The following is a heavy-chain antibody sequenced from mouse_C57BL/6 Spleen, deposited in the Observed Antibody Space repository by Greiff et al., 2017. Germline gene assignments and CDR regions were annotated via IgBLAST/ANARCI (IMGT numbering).Heavy chain of an antibody. Sequence: QVQLKQSGAELVKPGASVKISCKASGYAFSSYWLNWVKQRPGKGLERIGQIYPGDGDPNYNGKFKGKATLTADKSSSTAYRQRSSLTSEDSAVYFCARWRDYDGGGYYFDYWGQGTTLTVSS. CDR1: GYAFSSYW. CDR2: IYPGDGDP. V-gene: IGHV1-80*01. CDR3: ARWRDYDGGGYYFDY. J-gene: IGHJ2*01. D-gene: IGHD2-4*01.